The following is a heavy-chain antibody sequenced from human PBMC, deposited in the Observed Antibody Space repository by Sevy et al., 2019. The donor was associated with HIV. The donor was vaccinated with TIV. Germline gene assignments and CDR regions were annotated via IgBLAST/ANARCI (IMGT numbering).Heavy chain of an antibody. D-gene: IGHD2-21*02. J-gene: IGHJ4*02. CDR3: SSAIPLLPSGDYWGYLDS. V-gene: IGHV4-59*01. CDR1: GGSINSYY. Sequence: SETLSLTCTVSGGSINSYYWSWIRQPPGKGLEWIGYIYYSGSVAYNPSLKSRVTISLNTSKNQYYLKLNSVSAADTAIYHCSSAIPLLPSGDYWGYLDSWGPGTLVTVSS. CDR2: IYYSGSV.